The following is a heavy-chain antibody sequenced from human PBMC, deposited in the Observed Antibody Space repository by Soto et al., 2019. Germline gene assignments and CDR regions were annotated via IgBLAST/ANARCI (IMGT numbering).Heavy chain of an antibody. Sequence: SVKVSCKASGYTFTSYDINWVRQATGQGLEWMGWMNPNSGNTGYAQKFQGRVTMTRNTSISTAYMELSSLRSEDTAVYYCARGGLGLQYNVLSHYYYGMDVWGQGTTVTVSS. V-gene: IGHV1-8*01. CDR1: GYTFTSYD. CDR3: ARGGLGLQYNVLSHYYYGMDV. CDR2: MNPNSGNT. D-gene: IGHD3-16*01. J-gene: IGHJ6*02.